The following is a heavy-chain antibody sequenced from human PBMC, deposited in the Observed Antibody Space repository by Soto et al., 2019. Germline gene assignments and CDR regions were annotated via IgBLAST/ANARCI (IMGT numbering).Heavy chain of an antibody. D-gene: IGHD3-22*01. CDR1: GFTVSNNY. CDR3: AREYSLAVVAQGY. J-gene: IGHJ4*02. CDR2: IYGAGTA. Sequence: GSLRLSCSASGFTVSNNYMSWVRHVPGKGLEWVSVIYGAGTALYTDSVRGRFSLSRDDSKNTLYLQMNNLRAEDTAVYYCAREYSLAVVAQGYWGQGILVTVSS. V-gene: IGHV3-53*01.